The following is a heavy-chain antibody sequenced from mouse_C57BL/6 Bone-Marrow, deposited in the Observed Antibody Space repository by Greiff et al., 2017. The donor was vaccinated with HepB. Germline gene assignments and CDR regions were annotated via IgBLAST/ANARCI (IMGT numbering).Heavy chain of an antibody. V-gene: IGHV1-26*01. CDR2: INPNNGGT. CDR1: GYTFTDYY. Sequence: EVQLQQSGPELVKPGASVKISCKASGYTFTDYYMNWVKQSHGKSLEWIGDINPNNGGTSYNQKFKGKATLTVDKSSSTAYMELRSLTSEDSAVYYCAFLPWYFDVWGTGTTVTVSS. D-gene: IGHD2-10*01. CDR3: AFLPWYFDV. J-gene: IGHJ1*03.